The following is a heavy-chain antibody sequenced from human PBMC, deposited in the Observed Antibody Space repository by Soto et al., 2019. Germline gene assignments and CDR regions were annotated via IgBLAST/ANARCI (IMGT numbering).Heavy chain of an antibody. Sequence: ASVKVSCKASGYTFTGYYMHWVRQAPGQGLEWMGWINPNSGGTNYAQKFQGWVTMTRDTSISTAYMELSRLRSDDTAVYYCARAALTGGSDGGWYFDLWGRGTLVTVSS. CDR2: INPNSGGT. V-gene: IGHV1-2*04. J-gene: IGHJ2*01. D-gene: IGHD7-27*01. CDR1: GYTFTGYY. CDR3: ARAALTGGSDGGWYFDL.